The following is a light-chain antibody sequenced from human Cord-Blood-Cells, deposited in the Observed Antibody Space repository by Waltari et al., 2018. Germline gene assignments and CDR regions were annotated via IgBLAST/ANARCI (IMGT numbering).Light chain of an antibody. Sequence: SELTQEPAVAVALGRTVRITCQGDSLTSYYASWYQQKPGQAPVLVIYGKNNRPSGIPGRFYGSSSGNTASLTSTGAKAEDEADYYCNSRDSSGNHLVYGGGTKLTVL. CDR1: SLTSYY. CDR3: NSRDSSGNHLV. CDR2: GKN. V-gene: IGLV3-19*01. J-gene: IGLJ2*01.